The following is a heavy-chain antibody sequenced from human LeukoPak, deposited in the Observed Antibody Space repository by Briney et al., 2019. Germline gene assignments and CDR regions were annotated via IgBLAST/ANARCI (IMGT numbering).Heavy chain of an antibody. Sequence: SETLSLTCTVSGGSISSYYWSWIRQPPGKGLEWIGYIYYSGSTNYNPSLKSRVTISVDTSKNQFSLKLSSVTAADTAVYCCASGQQLVPNWFDPWGQGTLVTVSS. J-gene: IGHJ5*02. CDR1: GGSISSYY. D-gene: IGHD6-13*01. V-gene: IGHV4-59*01. CDR2: IYYSGST. CDR3: ASGQQLVPNWFDP.